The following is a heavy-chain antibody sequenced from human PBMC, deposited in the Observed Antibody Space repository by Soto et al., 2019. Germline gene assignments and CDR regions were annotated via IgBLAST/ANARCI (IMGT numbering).Heavy chain of an antibody. Sequence: PSETLSLTCTVSGGSFSGFYWSWIRQPPGKGLEWIGYIYYRGSTNYNPSLKSRVTMSVDTSKNQFSLKLRSVTAADTAVYYCARFNGGTNYFFDYWGQGTLVTVSS. CDR1: GGSFSGFY. D-gene: IGHD2-8*01. CDR2: IYYRGST. J-gene: IGHJ4*02. V-gene: IGHV4-59*01. CDR3: ARFNGGTNYFFDY.